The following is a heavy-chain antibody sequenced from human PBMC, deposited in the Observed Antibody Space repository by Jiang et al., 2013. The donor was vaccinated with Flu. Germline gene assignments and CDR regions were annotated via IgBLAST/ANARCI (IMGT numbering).Heavy chain of an antibody. CDR3: ARDRPSTSGIMGYFDL. Sequence: SNSAAWNWIRQSPSRGLEWLGRTYYRSKWYNDYAVSVKSRITINPDTSKNQFSLQLNSVTPEDTAVYYCARDRPSTSGIMGYFDLWGRGTLVTVSS. D-gene: IGHD3-10*01. J-gene: IGHJ2*01. CDR2: TYYRSKWYN. V-gene: IGHV6-1*01. CDR1: SNSAA.